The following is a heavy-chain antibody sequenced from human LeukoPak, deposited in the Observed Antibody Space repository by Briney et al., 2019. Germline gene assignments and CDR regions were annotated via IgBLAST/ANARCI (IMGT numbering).Heavy chain of an antibody. CDR1: GFTFSNAW. Sequence: GGSLRLSCAASGFTFSNAWMSWVRQAPGKGLEWVGRIKSKTDGGTTDYAAPVKGRFTISRDDSKNTLYLQMNSLKTEDTAVYYYTRGYGHYDSSGYDWGQRTLVTVSS. J-gene: IGHJ4*02. CDR3: TRGYGHYDSSGYD. V-gene: IGHV3-15*01. D-gene: IGHD3-22*01. CDR2: IKSKTDGGTT.